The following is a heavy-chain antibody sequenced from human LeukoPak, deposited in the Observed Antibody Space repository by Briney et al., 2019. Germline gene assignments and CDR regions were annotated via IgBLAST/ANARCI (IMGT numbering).Heavy chain of an antibody. V-gene: IGHV1-3*01. CDR3: ARSILGSHIDY. CDR2: INAGNGDT. D-gene: IGHD3-16*01. Sequence: GASVKVSCKASGYTFTSYAMHWVRQAPGQRLEWMGWINAGNGDTRYSQKLQGRVIITRDTSATTGYMELSSLTSEDTAVYYCARSILGSHIDYWGQGTLVTVSS. CDR1: GYTFTSYA. J-gene: IGHJ4*02.